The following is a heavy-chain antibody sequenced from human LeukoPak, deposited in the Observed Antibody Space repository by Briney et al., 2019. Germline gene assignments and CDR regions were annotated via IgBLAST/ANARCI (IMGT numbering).Heavy chain of an antibody. V-gene: IGHV4-59*08. D-gene: IGHD1-1*01. Sequence: SETLSLTCAVYGGSFSTYYWSWIRQSPGKGLEWIGSIYYSGGTNYNPSLKSRVTISVDTSKNQFSLELRFVTAADTAVYYCAVNSTKHTFDIWGQGTMVTVSS. CDR3: AVNSTKHTFDI. CDR1: GGSFSTYY. J-gene: IGHJ3*02. CDR2: IYYSGGT.